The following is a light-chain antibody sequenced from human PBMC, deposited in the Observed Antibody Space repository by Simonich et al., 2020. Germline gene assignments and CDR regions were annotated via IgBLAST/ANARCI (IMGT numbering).Light chain of an antibody. J-gene: IGLJ2*01. V-gene: IGLV2-11*01. CDR2: DFS. CDR1: SSDVGGYNY. CDR3: CSYAGSYTLV. Sequence: QSALTQPRSVSGSPGQSVTISCTGTSSDVGGYNYVSWYQQNPGKAPTLMIYDFSKRPSGVPDRFAGSKSGNTASLTISGFQAEDEADYYCCSYAGSYTLVFGGGTKLTVL.